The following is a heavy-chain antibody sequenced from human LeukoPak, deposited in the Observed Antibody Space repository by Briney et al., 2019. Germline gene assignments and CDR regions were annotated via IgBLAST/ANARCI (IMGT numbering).Heavy chain of an antibody. V-gene: IGHV3-48*03. Sequence: PGGSLRLSCAASGFTFTSSEMNWVRQAPGKGLEWVSYISDSGKTRKYADSVKGRFTISRDTAKNVLYLQMKGLRAEDTAVYYCARGYDILTGYYHYWGQGTLVTVSS. D-gene: IGHD3-9*01. CDR2: ISDSGKTR. J-gene: IGHJ4*02. CDR1: GFTFTSSE. CDR3: ARGYDILTGYYHY.